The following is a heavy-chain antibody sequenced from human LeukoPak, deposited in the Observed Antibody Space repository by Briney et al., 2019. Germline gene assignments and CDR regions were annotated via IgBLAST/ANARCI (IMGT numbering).Heavy chain of an antibody. Sequence: GGSLRLSCAASGFTFSGSAMHWVRQASGKGLEWVGRIRSKANSYATAYAASVKGRFTISRDDSKNTAYLQMNSLKTEDTAVYYCTINHIVVVTAIHYFDYWGQGTLVTVSS. J-gene: IGHJ4*02. CDR3: TINHIVVVTAIHYFDY. CDR1: GFTFSGSA. D-gene: IGHD2-21*02. V-gene: IGHV3-73*01. CDR2: IRSKANSYAT.